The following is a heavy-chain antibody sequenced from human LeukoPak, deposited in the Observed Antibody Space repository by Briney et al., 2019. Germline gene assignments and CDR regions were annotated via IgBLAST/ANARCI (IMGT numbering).Heavy chain of an antibody. Sequence: SVKVSCKASGGTFSSYAISWVRQAPGQGLEWMGGIIPIFGTANYAQKFQGWVTMTRDTSISTAYMELSRLRSDDTAVYYCARDSGRLRYFDWLPPTTGYYGMDVWGQGTTVTVSS. V-gene: IGHV1-69*05. D-gene: IGHD3-9*01. J-gene: IGHJ6*02. CDR3: ARDSGRLRYFDWLPPTTGYYGMDV. CDR1: GGTFSSYA. CDR2: IIPIFGTA.